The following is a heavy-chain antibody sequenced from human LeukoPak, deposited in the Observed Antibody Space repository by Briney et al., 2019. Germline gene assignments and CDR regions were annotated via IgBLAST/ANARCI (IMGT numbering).Heavy chain of an antibody. V-gene: IGHV3-21*01. D-gene: IGHD3-10*01. CDR2: ISSSSSYI. J-gene: IGHJ2*01. Sequence: PGGSLRLSCAASGFTFSSYSMNWVRQAPGKGLEWVSSISSSSSYIYYADSVKGRFTISRDNAKNSLYLQMNSLRAEDTAVYYCARDRVVRGAQSLYYWYFDLWGRGTPVTVSS. CDR3: ARDRVVRGAQSLYYWYFDL. CDR1: GFTFSSYS.